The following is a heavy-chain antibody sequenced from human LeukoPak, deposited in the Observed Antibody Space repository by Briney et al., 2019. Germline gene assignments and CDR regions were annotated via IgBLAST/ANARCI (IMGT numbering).Heavy chain of an antibody. Sequence: PSETLSLTCSVSGYSISRGYYWGCIRQPPGKGLEWIGSISHRGRAYYNPSLKGRVTISLDTSKNPLSLKLSSVTAADTAVYYCARESPSDLGGSNDFDSWGQGTLVTVSS. CDR3: ARESPSDLGGSNDFDS. J-gene: IGHJ4*02. V-gene: IGHV4-38-2*02. CDR2: ISHRGRA. CDR1: GYSISRGYY. D-gene: IGHD3-16*01.